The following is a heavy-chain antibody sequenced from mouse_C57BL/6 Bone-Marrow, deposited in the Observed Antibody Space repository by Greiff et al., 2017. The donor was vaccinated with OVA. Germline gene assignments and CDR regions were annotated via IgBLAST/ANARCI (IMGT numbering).Heavy chain of an antibody. V-gene: IGHV5-9*01. J-gene: IGHJ3*01. CDR2: ISGGGGNT. CDR3: ARHRRLRLAWFAY. D-gene: IGHD1-1*01. Sequence: EVQLVESGGGLVKPGGSLKLSCAASGFTFSSYTMSWVRQTPEKRLEWVATISGGGGNTYYPDSVKGRFTISRDNAKNTRYLQMSSLRSEDTALYYYARHRRLRLAWFAYWGQGTLVTVSA. CDR1: GFTFSSYT.